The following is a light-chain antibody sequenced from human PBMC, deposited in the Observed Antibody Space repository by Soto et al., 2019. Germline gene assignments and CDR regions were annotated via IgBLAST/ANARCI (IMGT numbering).Light chain of an antibody. V-gene: IGKV1-5*03. J-gene: IGKJ2*01. CDR3: QQYNSYST. Sequence: DIQMTQSPSTLSASVGDRVTITCRASQSISNWLAWYQQKPGKVPKLLIYQASSLKSGVPSRFSGRGSGTEFTLTISSLQPDDFATYYCQQYNSYSTFGQGTKLEIE. CDR1: QSISNW. CDR2: QAS.